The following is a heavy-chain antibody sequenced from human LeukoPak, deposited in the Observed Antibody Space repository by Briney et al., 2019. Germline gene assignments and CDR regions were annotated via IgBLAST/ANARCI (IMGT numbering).Heavy chain of an antibody. CDR2: INHSGSI. CDR1: GGSFSGYY. Sequence: SETLSLTCAVYGGSFSGYYWSWIRQPPGKGLEWIGEINHSGSINYNPSLRSRVTISVDASKKQFSLKLSSVTAADTALYYCARGVAASLHGLWGQGTLVTVSS. V-gene: IGHV4-34*01. J-gene: IGHJ4*02. D-gene: IGHD6-13*01. CDR3: ARGVAASLHGL.